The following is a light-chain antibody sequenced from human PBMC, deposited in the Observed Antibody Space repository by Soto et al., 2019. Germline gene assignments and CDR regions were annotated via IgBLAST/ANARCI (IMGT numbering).Light chain of an antibody. V-gene: IGLV2-14*01. Sequence: QSVLTQPASVSGSPGQSITISCTGSSSDIGGYNYVSGYQQNPGKAPKLMIYNVSNRPSGVSNRFSGSKSGNTASLTISGLQAEDEADYYCSSYTSSNTVLFGGGTQRPS. J-gene: IGLJ2*01. CDR2: NVS. CDR1: SSDIGGYNY. CDR3: SSYTSSNTVL.